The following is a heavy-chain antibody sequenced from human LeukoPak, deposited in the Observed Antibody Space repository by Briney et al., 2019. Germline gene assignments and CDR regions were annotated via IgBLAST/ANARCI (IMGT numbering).Heavy chain of an antibody. J-gene: IGHJ6*02. Sequence: GRSLRLSCAASGFTFSSYGMHWVRQAPGKGLEWVAVISYDGSNKYHADSVKGRFTISRDNSKNTLYLQMNSLRAEDTAVYYCAKDRRSNYYYGMDVWGQGTTVTVSS. CDR2: ISYDGSNK. V-gene: IGHV3-30*18. CDR1: GFTFSSYG. CDR3: AKDRRSNYYYGMDV.